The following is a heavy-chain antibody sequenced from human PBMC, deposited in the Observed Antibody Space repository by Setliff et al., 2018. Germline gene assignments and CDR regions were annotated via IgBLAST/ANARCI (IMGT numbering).Heavy chain of an antibody. J-gene: IGHJ3*02. V-gene: IGHV5-51*01. D-gene: IGHD5-18*01. Sequence: GESLKISCKASEYTFTNYWIGWVRQMPGKGLEWMGVVYCGDSNTRYSPSFQGQVTMSADKSIRSAYLQWSSLKASDTAMYYCARLGYSDAFDIWGQGTMVTVSS. CDR3: ARLGYSDAFDI. CDR2: VYCGDSNT. CDR1: EYTFTNYW.